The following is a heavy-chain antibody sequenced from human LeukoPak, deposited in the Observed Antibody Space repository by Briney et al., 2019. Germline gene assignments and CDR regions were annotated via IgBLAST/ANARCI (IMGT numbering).Heavy chain of an antibody. Sequence: GGSLRLSCAASGFTFSSYAMSWVRQAPGKGLEWVSAISGSGGSRYYADSMKGRFTISRDNSKNTLYLQMNSLRAEDTAIYYCAKDEQLVGSTGSHFDYWGQETLVTVSS. J-gene: IGHJ4*02. CDR1: GFTFSSYA. D-gene: IGHD1-26*01. CDR2: ISGSGGSR. CDR3: AKDEQLVGSTGSHFDY. V-gene: IGHV3-23*01.